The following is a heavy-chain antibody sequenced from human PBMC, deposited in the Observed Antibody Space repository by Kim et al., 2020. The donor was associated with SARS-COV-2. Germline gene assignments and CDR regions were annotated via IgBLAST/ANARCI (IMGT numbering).Heavy chain of an antibody. J-gene: IGHJ6*02. D-gene: IGHD5-18*01. CDR1: GFTFGDYA. Sequence: GGSLRLSCAASGFTFGDYAMHWVRQAPGKGLEWVSGISWNSGSIGYADSVKGRFTISRDNAKNSLYLQMNSLSAENTALYYCAKDIGDSYGYYFYYYYGMDVWGQGTTVTVSS. CDR3: AKDIGDSYGYYFYYYYGMDV. V-gene: IGHV3-9*01. CDR2: ISWNSGSI.